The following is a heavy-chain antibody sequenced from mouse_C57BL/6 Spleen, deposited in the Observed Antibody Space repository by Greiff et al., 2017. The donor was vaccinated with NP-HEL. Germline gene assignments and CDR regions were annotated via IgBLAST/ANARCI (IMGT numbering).Heavy chain of an antibody. Sequence: EVQLQQSGPELVKPGASVKMSCKASGYTFTDYNMHWVKQSHGKSLEWIGYINPNNGGTSYNQKFKGKATLTVNKSSSTAYMELRSLTSEDSAVYYCARGGYGSSSLSYWGQGTLVTVSA. CDR1: GYTFTDYN. V-gene: IGHV1-22*01. CDR2: INPNNGGT. D-gene: IGHD1-1*01. CDR3: ARGGYGSSSLSY. J-gene: IGHJ3*01.